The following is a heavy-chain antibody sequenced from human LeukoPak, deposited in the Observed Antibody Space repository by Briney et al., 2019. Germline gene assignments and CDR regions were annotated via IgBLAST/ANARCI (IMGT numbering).Heavy chain of an antibody. J-gene: IGHJ6*04. D-gene: IGHD3-10*01. CDR3: ARGSFGDYHYGMDV. V-gene: IGHV1-69*13. CDR1: GGTFSSYA. Sequence: AASVKVSCKASGGTFSSYAISWVRQAPGQGLEWMGGIIPIFGTANYAQKFQGRVTITADESTSTAYMELSSLRSEDTAVYYCARGSFGDYHYGMDVWGKGTTVTVSS. CDR2: IIPIFGTA.